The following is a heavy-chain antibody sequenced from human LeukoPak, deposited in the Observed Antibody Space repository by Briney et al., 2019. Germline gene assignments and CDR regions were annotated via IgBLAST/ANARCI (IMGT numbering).Heavy chain of an antibody. CDR1: GGSINNYY. D-gene: IGHD1-26*01. Sequence: SETLSLTCTVSGGSINNYYWSWIRQPPGKGLEWIGYMYYSGSTNYNPSLKSRVTISVDTSKNQFSLKLSSVTAADTALYYCATLYSGSYDTGSFDYFNYWGQGTLVTVSS. CDR2: MYYSGST. J-gene: IGHJ4*02. CDR3: ATLYSGSYDTGSFDYFNY. V-gene: IGHV4-59*01.